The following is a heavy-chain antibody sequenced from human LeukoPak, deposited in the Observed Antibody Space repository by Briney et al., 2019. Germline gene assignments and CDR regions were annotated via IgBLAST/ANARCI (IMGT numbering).Heavy chain of an antibody. V-gene: IGHV4-30-4*01. Sequence: SQTLSLTCTVSGGSFSSGYYYWSWIPQPPGKGLEWIGYIYYSGSTYYNPSLKSRVTISVDTSKNQFSLKLSSVAAADTAVYYCGREDIVLGMDVWGQGTTVTVSS. CDR3: GREDIVLGMDV. CDR1: GGSFSSGYYY. D-gene: IGHD2-8*02. CDR2: IYYSGST. J-gene: IGHJ6*02.